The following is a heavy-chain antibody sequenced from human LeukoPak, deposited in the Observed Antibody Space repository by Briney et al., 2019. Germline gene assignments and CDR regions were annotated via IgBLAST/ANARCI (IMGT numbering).Heavy chain of an antibody. V-gene: IGHV3-23*01. CDR1: GLTFSSYS. CDR2: ISGSGDTT. Sequence: GGSLRLSCAASGLTFSSYSMSWVRQAPGKGLEWVSLISGSGDTTNYADSVKGRFTISRDNSKNTLYLQVNSLGADDTAVYYCAKAFQRGWERDAFALWGQGTLVTVSS. J-gene: IGHJ3*01. D-gene: IGHD1-26*01. CDR3: AKAFQRGWERDAFAL.